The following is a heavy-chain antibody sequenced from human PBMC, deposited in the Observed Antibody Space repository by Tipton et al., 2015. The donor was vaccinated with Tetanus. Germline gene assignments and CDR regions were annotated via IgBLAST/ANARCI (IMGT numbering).Heavy chain of an antibody. CDR3: ARDAGRRFDY. J-gene: IGHJ4*02. CDR2: IKKEGSEK. Sequence: SLRLPCAASGFTFSSYWMSWVRQAPGKGLEWVASIKKEGSEKQYVDSVRGRFTISRDDAKDSLYLQMSSLGADDTAVYYCARDAGRRFDYGGQGTLVTVAS. CDR1: GFTFSSYW. V-gene: IGHV3-7*01. D-gene: IGHD6-6*01.